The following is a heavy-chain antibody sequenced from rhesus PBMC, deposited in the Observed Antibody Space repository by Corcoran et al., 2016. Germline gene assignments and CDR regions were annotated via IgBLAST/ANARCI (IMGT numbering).Heavy chain of an antibody. J-gene: IGHJ4*01. D-gene: IGHD5-12*01. Sequence: QLQLQESGPGLVKPSETLSVTCAVSGGSISSSYWSWIRQDPGQGLEWIGYIYGSGRSTIYNPSLQSRVTLSVDTSKNQLSLKLSSVTTADTAVYYCARDQGRGYSYSSYFDYWGQGVLVTVSS. CDR3: ARDQGRGYSYSSYFDY. CDR2: IYGSGRST. V-gene: IGHV4-169*02. CDR1: GGSISSSY.